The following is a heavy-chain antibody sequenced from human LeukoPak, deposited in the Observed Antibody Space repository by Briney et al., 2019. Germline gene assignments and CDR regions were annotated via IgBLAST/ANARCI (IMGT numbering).Heavy chain of an antibody. V-gene: IGHV4-59*12. J-gene: IGHJ4*02. CDR2: IYYSGST. D-gene: IGHD3-10*01. Sequence: PSETLSLTCTVSGGSISSYYWSWIRQPPGKGLEWIGYIYYSGSTNYNPSLKSRVTISVDTSKNQFSLKLSSVTAADTAVYYCARGNTYYYGSGSPRGDYFDYWGQGTLVTVSS. CDR1: GGSISSYY. CDR3: ARGNTYYYGSGSPRGDYFDY.